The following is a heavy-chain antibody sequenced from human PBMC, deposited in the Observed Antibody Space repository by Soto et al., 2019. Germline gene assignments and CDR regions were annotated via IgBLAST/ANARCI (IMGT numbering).Heavy chain of an antibody. Sequence: QVQLVQSGAEVKKPGSSVKVSCKASGGTFSSYTISWVRQAPGQGLEWMGRIIPILGIANYAQKFQGRVTITADKSTSTAYMELSSLRSEDTAVYYCASMYYDSSGSDWGQGTLVTVSS. V-gene: IGHV1-69*02. J-gene: IGHJ4*02. CDR2: IIPILGIA. CDR3: ASMYYDSSGSD. CDR1: GGTFSSYT. D-gene: IGHD3-22*01.